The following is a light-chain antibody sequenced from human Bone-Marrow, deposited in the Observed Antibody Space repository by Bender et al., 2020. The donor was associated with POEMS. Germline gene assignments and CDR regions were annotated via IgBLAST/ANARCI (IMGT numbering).Light chain of an antibody. CDR2: EVS. Sequence: QSALTQPASVSGSPGQSITISCTGTSSDVGGYQYVSWYQQHPDKAPKLMIYEVSERPSGVPDRFSGSKSGNTASLTVSGLQAEDEAEYSCSSYTTRSTWIFGGGTRLTVL. CDR3: SSYTTRSTWI. CDR1: SSDVGGYQY. V-gene: IGLV2-14*03. J-gene: IGLJ2*01.